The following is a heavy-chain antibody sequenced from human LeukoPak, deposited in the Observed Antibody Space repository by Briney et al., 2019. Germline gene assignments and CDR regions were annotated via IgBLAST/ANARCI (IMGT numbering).Heavy chain of an antibody. CDR3: ARGGVRDSSGWSNWYLDL. Sequence: ASVKVSCKASGYTFTGYYMHWVRQAPGQGLEWMGWINPNSGGTNYAQKFQGWVTMTRDTSISTAYMELSSLRSEDTAVYYCARGGVRDSSGWSNWYLDLWGRGTLVTVSS. CDR1: GYTFTGYY. J-gene: IGHJ2*01. V-gene: IGHV1-2*04. D-gene: IGHD3-22*01. CDR2: INPNSGGT.